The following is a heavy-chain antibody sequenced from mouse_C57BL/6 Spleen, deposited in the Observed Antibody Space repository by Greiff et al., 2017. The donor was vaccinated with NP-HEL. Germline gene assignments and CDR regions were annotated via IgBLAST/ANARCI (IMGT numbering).Heavy chain of an antibody. V-gene: IGHV2-2*01. CDR3: ARTGGDSHWYFDV. CDR1: GFSLTSYG. J-gene: IGHJ1*03. CDR2: IWSGGST. Sequence: VQVVESGPGLVQPSQSLSITCTVSGFSLTSYGVHWVRQSPGKGLEWLGVIWSGGSTDYNAAFISRLSISKDNSKSQVFFKMNSLQADDTAIYYCARTGGDSHWYFDVWGTGTTVTVSS.